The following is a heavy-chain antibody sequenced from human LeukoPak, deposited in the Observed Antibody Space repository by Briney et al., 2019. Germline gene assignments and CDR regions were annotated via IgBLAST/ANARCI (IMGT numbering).Heavy chain of an antibody. Sequence: GGSLRLSCAASGFTFSNYGLHWVRQAPGKGLEWVAFIRSDGNIKYYADSVKGRFTISRDNSKNTLYLQMNSLRAEDTAVYYCARDADIVVVPAAPTHFDYWGQGTLVTVSS. CDR1: GFTFSNYG. V-gene: IGHV3-30*02. J-gene: IGHJ4*02. D-gene: IGHD2-2*01. CDR3: ARDADIVVVPAAPTHFDY. CDR2: IRSDGNIK.